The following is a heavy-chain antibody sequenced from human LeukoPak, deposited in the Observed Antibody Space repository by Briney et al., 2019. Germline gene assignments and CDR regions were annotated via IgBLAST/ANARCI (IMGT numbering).Heavy chain of an antibody. CDR1: GYTFTGYF. CDR3: ARDSGETGFWSGSYFDY. V-gene: IGHV1-2*02. Sequence: ASVKVSCKASGYTFTGYFIHWVRQAPGQGLEWMGWINPNSGGTNYAQKFQGRVTMTRDTSISTAYMELSRLRSDDTAVYYCARDSGETGFWSGSYFDYWGQGTLVTVSS. J-gene: IGHJ4*02. D-gene: IGHD3-3*01. CDR2: INPNSGGT.